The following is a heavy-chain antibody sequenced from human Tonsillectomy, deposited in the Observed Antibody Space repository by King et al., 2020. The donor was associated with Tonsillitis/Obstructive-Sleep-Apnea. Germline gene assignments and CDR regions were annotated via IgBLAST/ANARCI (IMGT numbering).Heavy chain of an antibody. Sequence: VQLVESGGGVVQPGRSLRLSCAASGFTFINYGMHWVRQAPGKGLEWVAFISYDGSKEYYADSVKGRFTISRDNFRNTLYVEMNSLRREDTAVYHCATDLRFANCFYRGYFDSWGQGTLVTVSS. V-gene: IGHV3-30*03. CDR2: ISYDGSKE. D-gene: IGHD2-21*01. J-gene: IGHJ4*02. CDR3: ATDLRFANCFYRGYFDS. CDR1: GFTFINYG.